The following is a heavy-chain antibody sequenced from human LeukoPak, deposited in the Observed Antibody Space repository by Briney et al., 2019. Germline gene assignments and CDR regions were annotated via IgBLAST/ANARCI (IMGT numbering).Heavy chain of an antibody. D-gene: IGHD2-15*01. CDR3: ATRTRTDIVVAPPGY. Sequence: GGSLRLSCAASGCTFSSYWMHWVRQAPGKGLVWVSRINSDGSSTSYADSVKGRFTISRDNAKNTLYLQMNSLRAEDTAVYYCATRTRTDIVVAPPGYWGQGTLVTVSS. CDR2: INSDGSST. V-gene: IGHV3-74*01. J-gene: IGHJ4*02. CDR1: GCTFSSYW.